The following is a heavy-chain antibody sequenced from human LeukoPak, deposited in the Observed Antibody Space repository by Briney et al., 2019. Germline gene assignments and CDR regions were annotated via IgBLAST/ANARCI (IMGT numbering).Heavy chain of an antibody. D-gene: IGHD5-24*01. Sequence: ASVKVSCKASGYTFTGYYIHWVRQAPGQGLEWMGWINPNSGGTNYAHKFQGRVTMTRDTSISTAYMELSRLRSDDTAVFYCARKSRDGYNLFDSWGQGTLVTVSS. CDR3: ARKSRDGYNLFDS. CDR1: GYTFTGYY. V-gene: IGHV1-2*07. J-gene: IGHJ4*02. CDR2: INPNSGGT.